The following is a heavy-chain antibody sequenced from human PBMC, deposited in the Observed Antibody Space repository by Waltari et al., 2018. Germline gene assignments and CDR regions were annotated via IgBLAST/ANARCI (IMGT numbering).Heavy chain of an antibody. V-gene: IGHV3-21*01. J-gene: IGHJ5*02. D-gene: IGHD7-27*01. CDR3: ARGGWGFYLDL. CDR2: VRSNGAYI. Sequence: EVQLMESGGGLVKPGGSLRLSCAASGFSFSTYNMNWVRQAPGKGLEWVSSVRSNGAYIHYADSVRGRFTISRDNAKTSLYLQMNGLRDEDTAVYYCARGGWGFYLDLWGQGALVTVSS. CDR1: GFSFSTYN.